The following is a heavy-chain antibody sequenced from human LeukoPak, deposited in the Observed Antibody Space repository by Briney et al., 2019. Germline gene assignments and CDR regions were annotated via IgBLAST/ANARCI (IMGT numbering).Heavy chain of an antibody. D-gene: IGHD5-18*01. V-gene: IGHV4-59*01. CDR2: IYYSGST. CDR1: DGSISSYY. Sequence: PSETLSLTCTVSDGSISSYYWSWIRQPPGKGLEWIGYIYYSGSTNYNPSLKSRVTISVDTSKNQFSLKLSSVTAADTAVYYCARGRRIQLWLRAPAFDIWGQGTMVTVSS. CDR3: ARGRRIQLWLRAPAFDI. J-gene: IGHJ3*02.